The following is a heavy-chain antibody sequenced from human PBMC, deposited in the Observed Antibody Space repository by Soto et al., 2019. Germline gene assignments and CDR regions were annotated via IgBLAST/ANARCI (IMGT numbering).Heavy chain of an antibody. D-gene: IGHD3-22*01. J-gene: IGHJ3*02. CDR2: IGSRTSDI. CDR1: GFTLSRHT. Sequence: GGSLRLSCAASGFTLSRHTMNWVRQAPGKGLEWVSFIGSRTSDIYYADSVKGRFTISRDNAKNSLYLDLTRLRAEDTAVYFCVRDYYDTSGYPNTFDMWCQGTMVTVSS. CDR3: VRDYYDTSGYPNTFDM. V-gene: IGHV3-21*01.